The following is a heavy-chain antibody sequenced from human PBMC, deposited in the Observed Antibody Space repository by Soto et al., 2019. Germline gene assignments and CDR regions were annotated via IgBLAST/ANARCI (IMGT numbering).Heavy chain of an antibody. J-gene: IGHJ4*02. D-gene: IGHD3-16*01. Sequence: QVQLVESGGGLVKPGGSLRVSCAGSGISFSDYYLNWIRQAPGKGLEWIAYIGRTNAHYADSVKGRFTISRDNARNSLYLQMDSLRAEDTAVYYCATSGRNDYSPLDYWGQGTLVTVSS. CDR3: ATSGRNDYSPLDY. CDR1: GISFSDYY. V-gene: IGHV3-11*06. CDR2: IGRTNA.